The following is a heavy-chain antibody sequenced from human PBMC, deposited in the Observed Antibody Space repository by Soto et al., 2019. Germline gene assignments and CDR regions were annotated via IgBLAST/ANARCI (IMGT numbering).Heavy chain of an antibody. Sequence: GGSLRLSCIASVFTFSSFGMTWVRQAPGKGLEWVSTVNGGGDSTHYADSVKGRFSIFRDNSKNTVYLQMNSLRAEDTAIYYCVKDVGYGFILFDYWGQGTLVTVSS. CDR1: VFTFSSFG. D-gene: IGHD3-10*01. CDR2: VNGGGDST. V-gene: IGHV3-23*01. J-gene: IGHJ4*02. CDR3: VKDVGYGFILFDY.